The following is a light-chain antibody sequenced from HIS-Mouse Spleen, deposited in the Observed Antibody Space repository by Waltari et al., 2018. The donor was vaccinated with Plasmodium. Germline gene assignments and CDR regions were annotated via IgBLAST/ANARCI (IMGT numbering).Light chain of an antibody. CDR2: AAS. J-gene: IGKJ4*01. CDR1: QGLSSY. V-gene: IGKV1-9*01. CDR3: QQLNSYPPF. Sequence: DIQLTQSPSFLSASVGDRVTITCRASQGLSSYLAWYQQKPGKAPKLLIYAASTLQSGVTSRFSGSGSGTEFTLTISSLQPEDFATYFCQQLNSYPPFFGGGTKVEIK.